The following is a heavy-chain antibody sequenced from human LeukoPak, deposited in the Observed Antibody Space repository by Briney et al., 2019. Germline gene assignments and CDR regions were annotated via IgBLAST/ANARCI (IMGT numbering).Heavy chain of an antibody. Sequence: SQTLSLTCTVSGGSISSGGYYWSWIRQPPGKGLEWIGYIYHSGSTYYNPSLKSRVTISVDRSKNQFSLKLSSVTAADTAVYYCARVSQWELLEYYFDYWGQGTLVTVSS. CDR3: ARVSQWELLEYYFDY. J-gene: IGHJ4*02. D-gene: IGHD1-26*01. V-gene: IGHV4-30-2*01. CDR1: GGSISSGGYY. CDR2: IYHSGST.